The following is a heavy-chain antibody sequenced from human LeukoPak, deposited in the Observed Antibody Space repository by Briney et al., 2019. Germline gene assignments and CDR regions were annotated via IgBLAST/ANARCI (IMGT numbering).Heavy chain of an antibody. V-gene: IGHV3-15*01. Sequence: GESLSLSCDVSGLTFSSTWMSWVRQPPGRGLEWIGRIKSNTDGGTVDYAAPVKGRFTISRDDSKTTVYLQMNSLQAEDTAVYYCTTRPKYWGHGTLVTVSS. J-gene: IGHJ4*01. CDR1: GLTFSSTW. CDR2: IKSNTDGGTV. CDR3: TTRPKY.